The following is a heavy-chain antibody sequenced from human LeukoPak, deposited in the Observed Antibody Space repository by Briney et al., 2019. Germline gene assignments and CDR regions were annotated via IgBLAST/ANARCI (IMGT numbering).Heavy chain of an antibody. Sequence: SGGSLRLSCTASGFTFSSYSMNWVRQAPGKGLGWVSSISSSSSYIFYADSVKGRFTISRDNAKNSLYLQVNSLRAEDTAVYYCARDGVTTVTSYYYYYMDVWGKGTTVTVSS. V-gene: IGHV3-21*01. CDR3: ARDGVTTVTSYYYYYMDV. CDR2: ISSSSSYI. D-gene: IGHD4-17*01. CDR1: GFTFSSYS. J-gene: IGHJ6*03.